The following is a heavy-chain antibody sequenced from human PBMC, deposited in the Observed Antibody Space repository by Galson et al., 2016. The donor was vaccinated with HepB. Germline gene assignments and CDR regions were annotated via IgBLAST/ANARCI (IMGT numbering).Heavy chain of an antibody. V-gene: IGHV3-48*01. CDR3: ARDGNVLTGYYCMDV. CDR1: GFSFSSGFTFSSYS. Sequence: SLRLSCAASGFSFSSGFTFSSYSMNWVRQAPGKGLEWISYISPTGNTMFYADSVKARFTISRDNAKNSLYLQMNSLRAEDPAVYYCARDGNVLTGYYCMDVWGQGTTVTVSS. J-gene: IGHJ6*02. CDR2: ISPTGNTM. D-gene: IGHD3-9*01.